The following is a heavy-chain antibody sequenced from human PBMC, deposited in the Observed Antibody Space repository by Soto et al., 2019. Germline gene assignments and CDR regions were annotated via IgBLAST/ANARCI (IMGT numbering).Heavy chain of an antibody. CDR1: GAPINSDY. CDR3: ARFTYKSGFNWFDP. J-gene: IGHJ5*02. V-gene: IGHV4-59*01. CDR2: IYHIGST. Sequence: QVQLQESGPGLVKPSETLSLTCTVSGAPINSDYWSWIRQPPGKGLEWIGYIYHIGSTDYNPSLKSRVTISIDKSKNQFSLNLRSVTAADTAVYFCARFTYKSGFNWFDPLGQGTQVTVSS. D-gene: IGHD5-12*01.